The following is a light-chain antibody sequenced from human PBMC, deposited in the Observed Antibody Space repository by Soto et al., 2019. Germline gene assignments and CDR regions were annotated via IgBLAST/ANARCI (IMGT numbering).Light chain of an antibody. CDR3: QQYYSTPFA. CDR2: WAS. Sequence: DIVMTQSPDSLAVSLGEGATTNCKSSQSVLYSSNNKNYLAWYQQKPGQPPKLLVYWASTRKSGVPDRFSGSGSGTDFTLTISSLQAEDVAVYYCQQYYSTPFAFGPGTKVDIK. V-gene: IGKV4-1*01. J-gene: IGKJ3*01. CDR1: QSVLYSSNNKNY.